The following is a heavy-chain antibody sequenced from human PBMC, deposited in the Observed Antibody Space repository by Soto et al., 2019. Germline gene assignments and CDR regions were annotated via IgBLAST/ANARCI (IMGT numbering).Heavy chain of an antibody. D-gene: IGHD3-3*01. Sequence: EVQLLESGGGLVQPGGSLRLSCAASGFTFSSYAMSWVRQAPGKGLEWVSTISGGGGSTYYGDSVKGRFTISRDNSKNTLFLLRNGLRADDTAVYYCAKALESGYYYYYMDVWGKGTTVTVSS. CDR3: AKALESGYYYYYMDV. CDR2: ISGGGGST. J-gene: IGHJ6*03. CDR1: GFTFSSYA. V-gene: IGHV3-23*01.